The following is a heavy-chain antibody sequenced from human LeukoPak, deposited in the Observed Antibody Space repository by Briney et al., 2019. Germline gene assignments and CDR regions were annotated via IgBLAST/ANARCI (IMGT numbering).Heavy chain of an antibody. Sequence: PGGSLRLSCAASGFTFSSYAMSWVRQAPGKGLEWVSAISGSGGSTYYADSVKGRFTISRGNSKNTLYLQMNSLRAEDTAVYYCAKGPTPYYYDSSGYYCFDYWGQGTLVTVSS. CDR3: AKGPTPYYYDSSGYYCFDY. D-gene: IGHD3-22*01. CDR1: GFTFSSYA. J-gene: IGHJ4*02. CDR2: ISGSGGST. V-gene: IGHV3-23*01.